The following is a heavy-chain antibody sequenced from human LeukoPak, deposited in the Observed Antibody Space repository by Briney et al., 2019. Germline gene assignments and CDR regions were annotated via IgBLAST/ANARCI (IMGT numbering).Heavy chain of an antibody. V-gene: IGHV3-23*01. CDR1: GFTFSSYG. CDR2: ISGSGGST. J-gene: IGHJ4*02. CDR3: AKDQVKSTSGDVDY. Sequence: GGTLRLSCAASGFTFSSYGMSWVRQAPGKGLEWVSAISGSGGSTYYADSVKGRFTISRDNSKNTLYLQMNSLRAEDTAVYYCAKDQVKSTSGDVDYWGQGTLVTVSS. D-gene: IGHD3-3*01.